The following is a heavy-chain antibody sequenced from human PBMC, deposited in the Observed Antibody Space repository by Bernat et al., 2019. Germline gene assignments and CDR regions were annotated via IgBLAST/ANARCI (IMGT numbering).Heavy chain of an antibody. CDR1: GFSFSSAW. D-gene: IGHD6-13*01. V-gene: IGHV3-15*07. CDR3: ATQGGYSSSWYDDGFGM. J-gene: IGHJ3*02. CDR2: IKSKTDGGTT. Sequence: EVHLVESGGGLVKPGGSLRLSCGNSGFSFSSAWINWVRQAPGQGLEWVGRIKSKTDGGTTDYAAPVKGRFTILRDDSKNTLFLQMNSLRAEDTAVYYCATQGGYSSSWYDDGFGMWGQGTMVTVSS.